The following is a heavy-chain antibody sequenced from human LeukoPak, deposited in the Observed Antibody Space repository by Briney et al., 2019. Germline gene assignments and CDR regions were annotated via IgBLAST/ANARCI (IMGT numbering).Heavy chain of an antibody. CDR3: TTVGLYDILTGHYHDSFDR. V-gene: IGHV3-15*01. CDR1: GLPFSNAW. J-gene: IGHJ3*01. D-gene: IGHD3-9*01. Sequence: GGSLRLSCAASGLPFSNAWISWVRQAPGKGLEWVGRIKGKIDGGTTDHVAPVQGRFTISRDDSKNTLYLQMNSLKTEDTAVYYCTTVGLYDILTGHYHDSFDRWGQGTMVTVSS. CDR2: IKGKIDGGTT.